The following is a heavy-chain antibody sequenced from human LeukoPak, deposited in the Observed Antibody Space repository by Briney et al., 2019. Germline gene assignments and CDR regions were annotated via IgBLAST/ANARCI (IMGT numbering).Heavy chain of an antibody. CDR2: IYPGDSDT. J-gene: IGHJ3*02. Sequence: GESLKISCKGSGYSFTSYWLGWVRQMPGKGLEWMGIIYPGDSDTRYSPSFQGQVTISADKSISTAYLQWSSLKASDTAMYYCARQVRGGPAAGSDDAFDIWGQGTMVTVSS. CDR1: GYSFTSYW. V-gene: IGHV5-51*01. CDR3: ARQVRGGPAAGSDDAFDI. D-gene: IGHD6-13*01.